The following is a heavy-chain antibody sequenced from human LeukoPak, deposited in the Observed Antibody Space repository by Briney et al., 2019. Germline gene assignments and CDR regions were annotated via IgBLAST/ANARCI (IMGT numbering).Heavy chain of an antibody. D-gene: IGHD1-26*01. J-gene: IGHJ5*02. CDR2: INPSGGSS. CDR3: ARVRRSGELLDAGRYNWFDP. Sequence: ASVKVSCKASGYTFISYYIHWVRQAPGQGLQWVGSINPSGGSSTYAQKLRGRVTLTRDTSTSTVYMELSSLRSEDTAVYYCARVRRSGELLDAGRYNWFDPWGQGTLVTVSS. CDR1: GYTFISYY. V-gene: IGHV1-46*01.